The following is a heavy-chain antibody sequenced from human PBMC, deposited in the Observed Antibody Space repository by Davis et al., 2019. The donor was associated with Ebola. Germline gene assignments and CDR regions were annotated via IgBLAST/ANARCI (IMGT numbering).Heavy chain of an antibody. V-gene: IGHV1-69*10. D-gene: IGHD6-13*01. CDR1: AGTFSSYT. J-gene: IGHJ6*04. CDR2: IIPILGIA. CDR3: ARDQGYSSSWRYYYYGMDV. Sequence: AASVKVSCKASAGTFSSYTISWVRQAPGQGLEWMGRIIPILGIADHSQRFQGRVTITADKSTSTAYMELRSLRSDDTAVYYCARDQGYSSSWRYYYYGMDVWGKGTTVTVSS.